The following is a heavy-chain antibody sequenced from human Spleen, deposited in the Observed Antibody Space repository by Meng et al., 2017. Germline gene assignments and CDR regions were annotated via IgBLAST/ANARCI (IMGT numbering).Heavy chain of an antibody. D-gene: IGHD4-11*01. V-gene: IGHV4-34*01. CDR3: ARGPTTMAHDFDY. J-gene: IGHJ4*02. Sequence: VQLQQGGAGLLKPSETLPLTFVVSGGSFSDYHWGWIRQPPGKGLEWIGEINHSGSTNYNPSLESRATISVDTSQNNLSLKLSSVTAADSAVYYCARGPTTMAHDFDYWGQGTLVTVSS. CDR1: GGSFSDYH. CDR2: INHSGST.